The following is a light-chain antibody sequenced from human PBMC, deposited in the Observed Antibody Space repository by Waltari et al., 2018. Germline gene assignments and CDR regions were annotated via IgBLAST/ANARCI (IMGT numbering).Light chain of an antibody. CDR2: AAS. Sequence: DIQMTQSPSSLSASVGDRVTINCLASQSISSYLNWYQQKPGKAPKLLIYAASSLQSGVPSRFSCSGSGTDFTLTISSLQPEDFATYYCQQSYSTPPLTFGGGTKVEIK. CDR3: QQSYSTPPLT. CDR1: QSISSY. V-gene: IGKV1-39*01. J-gene: IGKJ4*01.